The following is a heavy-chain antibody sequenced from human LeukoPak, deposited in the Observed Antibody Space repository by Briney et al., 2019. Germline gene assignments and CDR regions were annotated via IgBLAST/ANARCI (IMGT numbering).Heavy chain of an antibody. J-gene: IGHJ4*02. D-gene: IGHD3-22*01. CDR1: GFTFNSYG. CDR3: ANNGDVSYDYYDSSEGLY. CDR2: IRFDGSNN. V-gene: IGHV3-30*02. Sequence: GGSLRLSCAASGFTFNSYGIHWVRQAPGKGLEWVAFIRFDGSNNYYADSVKGRFTISRDNSKNTLYLQMNSLRAEDTAVYYCANNGDVSYDYYDSSEGLYWGQGTLVTVSS.